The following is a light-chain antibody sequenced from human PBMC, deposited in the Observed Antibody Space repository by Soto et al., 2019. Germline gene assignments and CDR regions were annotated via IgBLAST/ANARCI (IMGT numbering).Light chain of an antibody. CDR2: AAS. CDR1: QDINTW. J-gene: IGKJ4*01. V-gene: IGKV1D-16*01. Sequence: DVQMTQSPSSLSASVGDRVTITCRASQDINTWLAWYQQKAEKAPKSLIYAASSLQTGVPSRFSGSQSGTDFTPTISSLQPEDSATYYCQQYNIYPLTFGGGTKVEIK. CDR3: QQYNIYPLT.